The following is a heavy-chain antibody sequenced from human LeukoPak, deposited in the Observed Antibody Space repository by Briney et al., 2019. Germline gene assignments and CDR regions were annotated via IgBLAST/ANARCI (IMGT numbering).Heavy chain of an antibody. CDR1: GFPFSSYW. D-gene: IGHD6-6*01. V-gene: IGHV3-7*01. CDR2: IKGDGSAQ. Sequence: GGSLRLSCAASGFPFSSYWMSWVRQAPGKGLEWVANIKGDGSAQYYLGSVKGRFTISRDNAKNSLNLQMNSLRAEDTAVYYCATTSNAPGNYWGQGTLVTVSS. CDR3: ATTSNAPGNY. J-gene: IGHJ4*02.